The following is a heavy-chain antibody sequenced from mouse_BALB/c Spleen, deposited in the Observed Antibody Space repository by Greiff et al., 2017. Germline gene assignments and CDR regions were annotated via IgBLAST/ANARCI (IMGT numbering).Heavy chain of an antibody. CDR2: ISDGGSYT. J-gene: IGHJ2*01. V-gene: IGHV5-4*02. D-gene: IGHD1-2*01. CDR3: ARAAGFDY. Sequence: EVQLVESGGGLVKPGGSLKLSCAASGFTFSDYYMYWVRQTPEKRLEWVATISDGGSYTYYPDSVKGRFTISRDNAKNNLYLQMSSLKSEDTAMYYCARAAGFDYWGQGTTLTVSS. CDR1: GFTFSDYY.